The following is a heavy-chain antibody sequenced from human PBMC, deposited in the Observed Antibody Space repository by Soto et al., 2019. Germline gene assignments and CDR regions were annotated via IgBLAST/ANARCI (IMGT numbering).Heavy chain of an antibody. Sequence: GGSLRLSCVASGLTVSHNYMAWVRQAPEMGLEWVSILYTEGTTYYADSVRGRFTISRDSSKNTLFLQMDSLRAEDTAVYYCVRPRPSGENYGMDVWGQGTTVTVSS. CDR2: LYTEGTT. CDR3: VRPRPSGENYGMDV. V-gene: IGHV3-53*01. J-gene: IGHJ6*02. D-gene: IGHD3-16*01. CDR1: GLTVSHNY.